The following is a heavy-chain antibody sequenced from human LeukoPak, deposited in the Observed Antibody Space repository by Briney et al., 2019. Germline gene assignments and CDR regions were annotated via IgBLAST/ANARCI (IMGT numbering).Heavy chain of an antibody. Sequence: ASVKVSCKASGYTFTSYDINWVRQAPGQGLEWMGWMNPNSGNTGYAQKFQGRVTITRNTSISTAYMELSSLRSEDTAVYYCARGCSSTSCYSEAIFWLDPWGQGTLVTVSS. CDR2: MNPNSGNT. D-gene: IGHD2-2*01. CDR3: ARGCSSTSCYSEAIFWLDP. V-gene: IGHV1-8*03. CDR1: GYTFTSYD. J-gene: IGHJ5*02.